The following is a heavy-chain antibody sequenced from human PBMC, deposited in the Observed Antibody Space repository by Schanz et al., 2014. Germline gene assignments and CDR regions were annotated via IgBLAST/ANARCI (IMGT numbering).Heavy chain of an antibody. CDR1: GYTVSALA. V-gene: IGHV1-24*01. CDR3: ARDGEAAAGCDY. D-gene: IGHD6-13*01. CDR2: FDVEDGET. J-gene: IGHJ4*02. Sequence: QVQLLQSGSEVKKPGASVKVSCEISGYTVSALAMHWVRQAPGKGLEWLGGFDVEDGETIYAQKFQGRVTMTRDTSTSTVYMELSSLRSEDTAVYYCARDGEAAAGCDYWGQGTLVTGSS.